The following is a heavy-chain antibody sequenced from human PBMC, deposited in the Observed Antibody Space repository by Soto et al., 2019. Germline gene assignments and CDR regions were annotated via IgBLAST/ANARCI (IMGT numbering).Heavy chain of an antibody. D-gene: IGHD3-9*01. CDR3: AREGHYDILHPMSGMDV. CDR2: MNPNSGNT. Sequence: GASVKVSCKASGYTFTSYDINWVRQATGQGLEWMGWMNPNSGNTGYAQKFQGRVTMTRNTSISTAYMELSSLRSEDTAVYYCAREGHYDILHPMSGMDVWGQGTTVTVSS. J-gene: IGHJ6*02. CDR1: GYTFTSYD. V-gene: IGHV1-8*01.